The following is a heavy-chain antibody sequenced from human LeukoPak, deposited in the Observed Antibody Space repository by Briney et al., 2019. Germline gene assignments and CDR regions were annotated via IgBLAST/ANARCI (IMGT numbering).Heavy chain of an antibody. CDR1: GFTFRSYA. CDR3: AKKVVGGATSPYSDFHD. J-gene: IGHJ1*01. V-gene: IGHV3-23*01. CDR2: ISGSGVNT. D-gene: IGHD1-26*01. Sequence: GGSLRLSCVASGFTFRSYAMRWVRQAPGKGLEWVSAISGSGVNTHYAGSVKGRLSISGDNSRDTLYLQMNSLRAEDTALDYCAKKVVGGATSPYSDFHDWGQGTLVTVAS.